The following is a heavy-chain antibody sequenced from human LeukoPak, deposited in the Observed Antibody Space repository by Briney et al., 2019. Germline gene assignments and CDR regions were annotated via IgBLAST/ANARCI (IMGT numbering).Heavy chain of an antibody. CDR2: IRYDGSNK. CDR1: GFTFSSYG. Sequence: QTGGSLRLSCAASGFTFSSYGMHWVRQAPGKGLEWVAFIRYDGSNKYYADSVKGRFTISRDNSKNTLYLQMNSLRAEDTAVYYCARASPTLPWRFGVGTWFDPWGQGTLVTVSS. V-gene: IGHV3-30*02. CDR3: ARASPTLPWRFGVGTWFDP. J-gene: IGHJ5*02. D-gene: IGHD3-10*01.